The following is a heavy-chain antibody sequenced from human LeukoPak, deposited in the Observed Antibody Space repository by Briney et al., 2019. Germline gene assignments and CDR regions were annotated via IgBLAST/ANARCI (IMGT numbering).Heavy chain of an antibody. V-gene: IGHV4-34*01. CDR3: ARVRCSSTSCRKPYYYYYMDV. D-gene: IGHD2-2*01. CDR2: INNSEST. Sequence: PSETLSLTCAVYGRSFSGYYWSWIRQPPGKGLEWIGEINNSESTNYNPSLKSRVTISVDTSKDQFSLKLSSVTAADTAVYYCARVRCSSTSCRKPYYYYYMDVWGKGTTVTVSS. J-gene: IGHJ6*03. CDR1: GRSFSGYY.